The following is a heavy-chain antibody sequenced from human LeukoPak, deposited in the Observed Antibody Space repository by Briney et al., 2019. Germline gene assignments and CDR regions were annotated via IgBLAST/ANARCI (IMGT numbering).Heavy chain of an antibody. Sequence: GGSLRLSCAASGFTVSSNYMSWVRQAPGKGLEWVAVIWFDGSNKYYADSVKGRFTISRDNSKNTLYLQMNSLRAEDTAVYYCASGDYYGSGSYQLDYWGQGTLVTVSS. V-gene: IGHV3-33*08. CDR1: GFTVSSNY. J-gene: IGHJ4*02. CDR2: IWFDGSNK. CDR3: ASGDYYGSGSYQLDY. D-gene: IGHD3-10*01.